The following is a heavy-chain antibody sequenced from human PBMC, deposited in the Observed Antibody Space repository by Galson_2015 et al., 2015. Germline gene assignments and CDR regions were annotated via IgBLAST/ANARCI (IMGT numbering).Heavy chain of an antibody. V-gene: IGHV3-33*01. CDR3: ARPLYSSGWDWYFEL. D-gene: IGHD6-19*01. CDR1: GFSFSTSG. J-gene: IGHJ2*01. CDR2: IWYDGNNK. Sequence: SLRLSGAAYGFSFSTSGMHWVRQAPGKGLEWVAVIWYDGNNKYYADSVKGRFTISRDNSKNTLYLQMNSLRAEDTAVYYCARPLYSSGWDWYFELWGRGTLVTVSS.